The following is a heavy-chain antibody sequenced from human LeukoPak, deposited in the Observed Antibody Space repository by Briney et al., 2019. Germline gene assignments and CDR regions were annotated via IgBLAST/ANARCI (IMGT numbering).Heavy chain of an antibody. V-gene: IGHV4-4*07. CDR2: FYTSRGT. Sequence: SETLSLTCSVSGGSISNYYWSWIRQPAGKGLEWIGRFYTSRGTRYNPSLESRVAMSVDASKNQFFLKLTSVTAADTAVYYCTRGAPGIAARADYWGQGTLVTVSS. CDR3: TRGAPGIAARADY. J-gene: IGHJ4*02. CDR1: GGSISNYY. D-gene: IGHD6-13*01.